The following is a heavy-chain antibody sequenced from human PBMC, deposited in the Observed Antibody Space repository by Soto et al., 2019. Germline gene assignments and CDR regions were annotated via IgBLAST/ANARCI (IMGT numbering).Heavy chain of an antibody. Sequence: SETLSLTCTVSGGSIRSGEYYRSWIRHPPGKGMERIGHINHIGTTYYNPSLKSRVTISIDRSKNQYSLKLSSVTAAATPVYYCDRVPDNGGHGILVRVSS. CDR1: GGSIRSGEYY. CDR2: INHIGTT. V-gene: IGHV4-30-4*01. J-gene: IGHJ4*01. CDR3: DRVPDN. D-gene: IGHD2-2*01.